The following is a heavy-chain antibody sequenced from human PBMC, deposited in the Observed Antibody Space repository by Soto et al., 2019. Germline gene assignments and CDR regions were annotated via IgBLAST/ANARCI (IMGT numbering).Heavy chain of an antibody. J-gene: IGHJ5*01. CDR1: RGSISSGDYF. CDR3: ARGWTARVPKGNWFDL. V-gene: IGHV4-31*03. Sequence: QVPLQESGPGLVKPSQTLSLTCTVSRGSISSGDYFWGWIRQYPGEGLEWIGNIYYSGSTYFNPSLKSRVSGSLDTSKSQVSLKVSSVTAADTAMYYCARGWTARVPKGNWFDLWGQGTLVIVSS. CDR2: IYYSGST. D-gene: IGHD5-18*01.